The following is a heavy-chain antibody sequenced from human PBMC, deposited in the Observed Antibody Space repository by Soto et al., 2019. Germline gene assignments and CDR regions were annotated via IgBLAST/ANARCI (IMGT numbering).Heavy chain of an antibody. Sequence: SETLSLTCTVSGGSISSYYWTWIRQPPGKGLEWIGYMYYSGSTNYNPSLKSRVTISVDTSKNQFSLKLSSVTAADTAVYYCARDRWGSNWFDPWGQGTLVTVSS. V-gene: IGHV4-59*01. CDR2: MYYSGST. CDR1: GGSISSYY. CDR3: ARDRWGSNWFDP. D-gene: IGHD7-27*01. J-gene: IGHJ5*02.